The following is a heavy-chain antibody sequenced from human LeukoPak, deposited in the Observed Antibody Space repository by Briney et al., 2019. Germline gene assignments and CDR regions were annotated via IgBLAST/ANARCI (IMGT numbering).Heavy chain of an antibody. Sequence: GGSLRLSCATSGFSFSSYAMSWVRQAPGKGLEWVSAISGSGGSTYYADSVKGRFTISRDNSKNTLYLQMNSLRAEDTAVYYCARGYCSGGSCYPVFDYWGQGTLVTVSS. CDR2: ISGSGGST. D-gene: IGHD2-15*01. CDR3: ARGYCSGGSCYPVFDY. CDR1: GFSFSSYA. J-gene: IGHJ4*02. V-gene: IGHV3-23*01.